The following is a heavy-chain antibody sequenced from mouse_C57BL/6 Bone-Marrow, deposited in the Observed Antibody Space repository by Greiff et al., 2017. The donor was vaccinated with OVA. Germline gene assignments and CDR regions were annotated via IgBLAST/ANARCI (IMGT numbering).Heavy chain of an antibody. V-gene: IGHV1-15*01. J-gene: IGHJ2*01. CDR1: GFTFTDYE. D-gene: IGHD3-1*01. Sequence: QVQLMESGAELVRPGASVTLSCTASGFTFTDYEMHWVQQTPVHGLEWIGAIDPETGGTAYTQKFKGKAILTADKSSSTAYMELRSLTSEDSAVYYCTRGLDHYLDYWGQGTTLTVSS. CDR2: IDPETGGT. CDR3: TRGLDHYLDY.